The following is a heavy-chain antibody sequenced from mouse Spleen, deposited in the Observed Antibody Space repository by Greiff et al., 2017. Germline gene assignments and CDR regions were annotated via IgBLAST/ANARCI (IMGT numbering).Heavy chain of an antibody. Sequence: VQLQQSGAELVWPGASVTLSCKASGYTFTDYVMHWVKPRPEQGLEWIGRIDPANGNTKYDPMFHGKATITADASSNPAYLQLIILTSEDTAVYYCARGGDYATWFAYWGKGTLVTVSA. D-gene: IGHD2-4*01. CDR2: IDPANGNT. V-gene: IGHV14-1*02. CDR3: ARGGDYATWFAY. J-gene: IGHJ3*01. CDR1: GYTFTDYV.